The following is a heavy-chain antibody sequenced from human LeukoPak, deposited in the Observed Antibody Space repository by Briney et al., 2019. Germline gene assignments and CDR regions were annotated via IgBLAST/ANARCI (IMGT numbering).Heavy chain of an antibody. CDR2: MNPNSGNT. CDR1: GYTFTSYD. Sequence: GASVKVSCKASGYTFTSYDINWVRQATGQGLEWMGWMNPNSGNTGYAQKFQGRVTMTRNTSISTAYMELSSLRSEDTAVYYCAGRDSYNLGYFDYWGQGTLVTVSS. CDR3: AGRDSYNLGYFDY. V-gene: IGHV1-8*01. J-gene: IGHJ4*02. D-gene: IGHD5-24*01.